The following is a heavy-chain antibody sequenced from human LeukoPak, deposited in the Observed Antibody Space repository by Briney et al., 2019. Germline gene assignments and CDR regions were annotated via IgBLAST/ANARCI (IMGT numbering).Heavy chain of an antibody. CDR3: ARDKAVTTELTQYFQH. CDR2: ISAYNGYT. V-gene: IGHV1-18*01. J-gene: IGHJ1*01. CDR1: GYTFTNYG. D-gene: IGHD4-11*01. Sequence: GASVMVSCKTSGYTFTNYGVSWVRQAPGQGLEWMGWISAYNGYTNYAQKLQVRVTMTTDTSTSTAYMELRSLTSDDTAVYYCARDKAVTTELTQYFQHWGQGTLVTVSS.